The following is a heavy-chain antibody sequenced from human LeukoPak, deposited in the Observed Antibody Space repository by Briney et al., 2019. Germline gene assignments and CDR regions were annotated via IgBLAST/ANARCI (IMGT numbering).Heavy chain of an antibody. CDR3: ARAPSEIGGYYPEYFRH. CDR1: GFPFSTYW. V-gene: IGHV3-74*01. CDR2: IKSDGGT. Sequence: GSLRLSFAASGFPFSTYWMHWVRPAPGKGLVWVSRIKSDGGTNYADSVKGRFTISRDNAKKTVSLQMNSLRPEDTGVYYCARAPSEIGGYYPEYFRHWGQGTLVTVSS. D-gene: IGHD3-22*01. J-gene: IGHJ1*01.